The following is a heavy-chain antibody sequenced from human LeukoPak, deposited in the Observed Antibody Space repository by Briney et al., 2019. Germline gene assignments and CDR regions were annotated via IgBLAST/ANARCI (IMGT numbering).Heavy chain of an antibody. J-gene: IGHJ4*02. CDR2: IYYSGST. CDR3: ASTETNYYDSSGYYGY. D-gene: IGHD3-22*01. CDR1: GGSISSYS. Sequence: SETLSLTCTVSGGSISSYSSTWIRHPPGKGLEWNGYIYYSGSTNHNPSLKSRVTISIDTSKNQFSLKLSSVTAADTAVYYCASTETNYYDSSGYYGYWGQGTLVTVSS. V-gene: IGHV4-59*08.